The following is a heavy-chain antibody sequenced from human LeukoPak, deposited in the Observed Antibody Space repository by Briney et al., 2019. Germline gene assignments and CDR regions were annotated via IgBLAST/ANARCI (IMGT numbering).Heavy chain of an antibody. Sequence: ALVKVSCKASGYTFTSYGISWVRQAPGQGLEWMGWISAYNGNTNYAQKLQGRVTMTTDTSTSTAYMELRSLRSDDTAVYYCAREVVVVVPAASNYYGMDVWGQGTTVTVSS. D-gene: IGHD2-2*01. CDR2: ISAYNGNT. CDR1: GYTFTSYG. J-gene: IGHJ6*02. V-gene: IGHV1-18*01. CDR3: AREVVVVVPAASNYYGMDV.